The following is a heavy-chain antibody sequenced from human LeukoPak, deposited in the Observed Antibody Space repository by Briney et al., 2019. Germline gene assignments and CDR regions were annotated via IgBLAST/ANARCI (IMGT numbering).Heavy chain of an antibody. CDR1: GYTFTGYY. CDR3: ARRYLGSGSLPGL. V-gene: IGHV1-2*06. J-gene: IGHJ4*02. D-gene: IGHD3-10*01. CDR2: TNPNSGGT. Sequence: ASVKVSCKASGYTFTGYYMHWVRQAPGQGLEWMGRTNPNSGGTNYAQKFQGRVTMTRDTSISTAYMELSRLRSDDTAVYYCARRYLGSGSLPGLWGQGTLVTVSS.